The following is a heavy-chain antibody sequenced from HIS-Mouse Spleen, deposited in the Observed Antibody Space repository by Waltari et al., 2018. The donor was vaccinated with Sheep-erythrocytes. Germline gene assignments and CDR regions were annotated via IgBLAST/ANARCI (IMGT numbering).Heavy chain of an antibody. D-gene: IGHD6-19*01. CDR3: ARGGIAVAGYYFDY. CDR2: ISSNGGST. V-gene: IGHV3-64*01. J-gene: IGHJ4*02. Sequence: EVQLVESGGGLVQPGGSLRRSGAASGFTFSGSAMHGVRQAAGKGLEYVSAISSNGGSTYYANSVKGRFTISRDNSKNTLYLQMGSLRAEDMAVYYCARGGIAVAGYYFDYWGQGTLVTVSS. CDR1: GFTFSGSA.